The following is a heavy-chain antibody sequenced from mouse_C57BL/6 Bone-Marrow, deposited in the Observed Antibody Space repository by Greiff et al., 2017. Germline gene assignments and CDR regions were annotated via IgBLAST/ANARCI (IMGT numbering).Heavy chain of an antibody. D-gene: IGHD2-2*01. CDR2: INPGSGGT. J-gene: IGHJ3*01. CDR1: GYAFTNYL. CDR3: ARSALWLQRAWFAY. V-gene: IGHV1-54*01. Sequence: QVQLQQSGAELVRPGTSVKVSCKASGYAFTNYLIEWVKQRPGQGLEWIGVINPGSGGTNYNEKFKGKATLTADKSSSTAYMQLSSLTSEDSAVYFCARSALWLQRAWFAYWGQGALVTVSA.